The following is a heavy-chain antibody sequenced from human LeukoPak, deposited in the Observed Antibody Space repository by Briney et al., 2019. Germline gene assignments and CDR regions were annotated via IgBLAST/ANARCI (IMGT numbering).Heavy chain of an antibody. Sequence: NPSQTLSLTCTVSGVSISSGSYYWRWIRQPAGKGLEWIGRIYTSGSTNYNPSLKSRVTISVDTSKNQFSLKLSSVTAADTAVYYCARSRTTGGRGRVYYYYGMDVWGQGTTVTVSS. D-gene: IGHD4-17*01. CDR3: ARSRTTGGRGRVYYYYGMDV. V-gene: IGHV4-61*02. CDR1: GVSISSGSYY. CDR2: IYTSGST. J-gene: IGHJ6*02.